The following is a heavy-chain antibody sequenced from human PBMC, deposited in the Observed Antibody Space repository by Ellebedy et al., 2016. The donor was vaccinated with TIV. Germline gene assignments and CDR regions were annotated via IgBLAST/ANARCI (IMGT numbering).Heavy chain of an antibody. V-gene: IGHV3-9*01. J-gene: IGHJ4*02. Sequence: SLKISXAASGFTFSDYYMSWIRQAPGKGLEWVAGISWNSGTTDYADFVKGRFTISRDNAKNSLYLQMNRLRADDTAFYYCARDLRITARDYYLDYWGQGTLVTVSS. CDR2: ISWNSGTT. CDR3: ARDLRITARDYYLDY. D-gene: IGHD6-6*01. CDR1: GFTFSDYY.